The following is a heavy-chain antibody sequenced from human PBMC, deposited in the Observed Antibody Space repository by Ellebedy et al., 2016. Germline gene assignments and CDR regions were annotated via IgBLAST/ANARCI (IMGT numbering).Heavy chain of an antibody. J-gene: IGHJ3*02. D-gene: IGHD6-13*01. V-gene: IGHV3-21*01. CDR3: ARGTPPGQQLADAFDI. Sequence: GESLKISCAASGFTFSSYSMNWVRQAPGKGLEWVSSIDGSNNFVYYSDSVKGRSTIFRDNAKKSLYLQIDSLRAEDSAVYYCARGTPPGQQLADAFDIWGPGTMVTVSS. CDR1: GFTFSSYS. CDR2: IDGSNNFV.